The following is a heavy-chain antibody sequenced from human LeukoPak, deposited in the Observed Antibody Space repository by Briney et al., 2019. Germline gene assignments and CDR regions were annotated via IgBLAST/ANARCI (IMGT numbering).Heavy chain of an antibody. CDR2: INPNSGGT. CDR3: ARDRVSSSWQFDY. J-gene: IGHJ4*02. V-gene: IGHV1-2*06. Sequence: ASEKVSCKASGYTFTGYYMHWVRQAPGQGLEWMGRINPNSGGTNYAQKFQGRVTMTRDTSISTAYMELSRLRSDDTAVYYCARDRVSSSWQFDYWGQGTLVTVSS. D-gene: IGHD6-13*01. CDR1: GYTFTGYY.